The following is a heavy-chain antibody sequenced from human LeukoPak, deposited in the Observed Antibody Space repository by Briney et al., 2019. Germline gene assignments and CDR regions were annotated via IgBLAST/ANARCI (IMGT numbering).Heavy chain of an antibody. CDR1: VFSVTNNS. CDR2: IFGGVDT. J-gene: IGHJ3*02. Sequence: RGSLRLSCEASVFSVTNNSMSWVRQAPRKGLEWVSHIFGGVDTYYADSVRGRFTISRDSSKNTLYLQMNSLRAEDTAVYYCATSSRNWGPDGFDIWGQGIMVTVSS. V-gene: IGHV3-66*01. D-gene: IGHD7-27*01. CDR3: ATSSRNWGPDGFDI.